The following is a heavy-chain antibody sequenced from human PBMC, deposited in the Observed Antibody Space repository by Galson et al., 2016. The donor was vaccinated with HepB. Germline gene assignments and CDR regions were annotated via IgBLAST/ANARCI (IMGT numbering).Heavy chain of an antibody. CDR3: ARGAALIVATYDY. CDR2: INPSXGST. D-gene: IGHD5-12*01. CDR1: GYTFTTYF. V-gene: IGHV1-46*01. Sequence: SCKASGYTFTTYFLHWVRQAPGQGLEWMGLINPSXGSTTYAQNFQGRVTMTRDTSTSTVYMELSSLRSEDTAVYYCARGAALIVATYDYWGQGTLVTVSS. J-gene: IGHJ4*02.